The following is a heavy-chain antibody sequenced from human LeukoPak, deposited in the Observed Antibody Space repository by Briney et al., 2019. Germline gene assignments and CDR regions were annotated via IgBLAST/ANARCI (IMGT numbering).Heavy chain of an antibody. J-gene: IGHJ5*02. CDR1: GGSMSSFY. CDR2: VYYTGST. CDR3: ARDQVLNWFDP. D-gene: IGHD2-8*01. V-gene: IGHV4-59*12. Sequence: PSETLSLTCSVSGGSMSSFYWGWIRQPPGKGLEWIGFVYYTGSTNYSPSLKSRVTISVDTSKNQFSLKLSSVTAADTAVYYCARDQVLNWFDPWGQGTLVTVSS.